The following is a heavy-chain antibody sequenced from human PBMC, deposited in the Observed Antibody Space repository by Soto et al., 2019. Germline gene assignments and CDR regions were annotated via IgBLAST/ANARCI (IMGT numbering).Heavy chain of an antibody. CDR3: ASGEYYDSSGYYYGGYFQH. V-gene: IGHV1-69*06. J-gene: IGHJ1*01. CDR2: IIPIFGTA. D-gene: IGHD3-22*01. CDR1: GGTFSSYA. Sequence: ASVKVSCKASGGTFSSYAISWVRQAPGQGLEWMGGIIPIFGTANYAQKFQGRVTITADKSTSTAYMELSSLRSEDTAVYYCASGEYYDSSGYYYGGYFQHWGQGTLVTVSS.